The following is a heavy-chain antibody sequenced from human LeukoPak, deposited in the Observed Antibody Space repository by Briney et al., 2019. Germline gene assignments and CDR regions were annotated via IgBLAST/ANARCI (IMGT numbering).Heavy chain of an antibody. J-gene: IGHJ3*02. V-gene: IGHV1-2*02. CDR2: INPNSGGT. CDR3: ARDLPWKPNAFDI. D-gene: IGHD1-1*01. CDR1: GYTFTVYY. Sequence: ASVKVSCKASGYTFTVYYMHWVRQAPGQGLEWMGWINPNSGGTNYAQKFQGRVTMTRDTSISTAYMELSRLRSDDTAVYYCARDLPWKPNAFDIWGQGTMVTVSS.